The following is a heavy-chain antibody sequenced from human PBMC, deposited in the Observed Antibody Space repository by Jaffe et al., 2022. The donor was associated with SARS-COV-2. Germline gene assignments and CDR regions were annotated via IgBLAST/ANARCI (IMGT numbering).Heavy chain of an antibody. V-gene: IGHV3-30*04. J-gene: IGHJ3*02. Sequence: QVQLVESGGGVVQPGRSLRLSCAASGFTFSNYAMHWVRQAPGKGLEWVALISYDGSDKYYADSVKGRFTISRDNSKSTLYLQMNSLRAEDTAVYYCAREGGYCSGGGCYSFAFDIWGQGTMVTVSS. CDR3: AREGGYCSGGGCYSFAFDI. CDR1: GFTFSNYA. D-gene: IGHD2-15*01. CDR2: ISYDGSDK.